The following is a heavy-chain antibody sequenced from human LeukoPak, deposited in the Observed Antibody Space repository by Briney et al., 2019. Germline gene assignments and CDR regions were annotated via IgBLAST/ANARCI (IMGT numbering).Heavy chain of an antibody. CDR1: GGSFSGYY. D-gene: IGHD1-1*01. CDR3: AREVQINSQTTNAQTSDVHFDY. J-gene: IGHJ4*02. Sequence: SETLSLTCAVYGGSFSGYYWSWIRQPPGKGLEWSGEINDSGTTNYDPSLKSRVTISVDTSKNHFSLKLGSVTAADTAVYYCAREVQINSQTTNAQTSDVHFDYWGQGTLVTVSS. CDR2: INDSGTT. V-gene: IGHV4-34*01.